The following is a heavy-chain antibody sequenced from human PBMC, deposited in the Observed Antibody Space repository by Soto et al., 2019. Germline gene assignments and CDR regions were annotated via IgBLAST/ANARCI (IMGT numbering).Heavy chain of an antibody. CDR3: ASSYDYSNFGFDP. J-gene: IGHJ5*02. V-gene: IGHV1-3*01. CDR1: GYTFTSYA. Sequence: ASVKVSCKASGYTFTSYAIHWVRQAPGQRLEWMGWINAGNGNTKYSQKFQGRVTITRDTSASTAYMELSSLRSEDTAVYYCASSYDYSNFGFDPWGQGTLVTVSS. CDR2: INAGNGNT. D-gene: IGHD4-4*01.